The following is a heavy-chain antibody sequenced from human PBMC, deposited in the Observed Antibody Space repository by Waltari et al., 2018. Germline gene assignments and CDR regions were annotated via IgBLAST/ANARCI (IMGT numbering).Heavy chain of an antibody. CDR3: ARDFEQWLPYYFDY. CDR2: IKQDGSEK. V-gene: IGHV3-7*01. CDR1: GFTFSSYG. Sequence: EVQLVESGGGLVQPGGSLRLSCAASGFTFSSYGMSWVRQAPGKGLEWVANIKQDGSEKYYVDSVKGRFTISRDNAKNSLYLQMNSLRAEDTAVYYCARDFEQWLPYYFDYWGQGTLVTVSS. D-gene: IGHD6-19*01. J-gene: IGHJ4*02.